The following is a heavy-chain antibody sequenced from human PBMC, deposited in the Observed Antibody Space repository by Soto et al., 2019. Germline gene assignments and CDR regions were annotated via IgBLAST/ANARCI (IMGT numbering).Heavy chain of an antibody. Sequence: QVQLVQSGAEVKKPGASVKVSCKASGYTFTSYYMHWGRQAPGQGLEWMGIINPSGGSTRYAQKLQGRVTINRDTYTITVYMELSSLRSGDTAVYYCARFDLWSGTSFGFDRRGQGPLVTLPS. V-gene: IGHV1-46*04. CDR3: ARFDLWSGTSFGFDR. CDR1: GYTFTSYY. D-gene: IGHD3-3*01. J-gene: IGHJ5*02. CDR2: INPSGGST.